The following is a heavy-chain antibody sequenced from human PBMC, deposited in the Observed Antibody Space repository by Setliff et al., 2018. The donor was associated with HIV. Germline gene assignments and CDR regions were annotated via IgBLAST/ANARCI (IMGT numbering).Heavy chain of an antibody. D-gene: IGHD4-17*01. CDR1: GGSISSGSYY. CDR2: IYYSGNT. J-gene: IGHJ4*02. CDR3: AREIYGGNSRPFDY. V-gene: IGHV4-31*03. Sequence: SETLSLTCTVSGGSISSGSYYWSWIRQHPGKGLEWIGYIYYSGNTYYSPSLKSRVTISLDTSKNQFSLKLSSVTAADTAVYYCAREIYGGNSRPFDYWGQGTLVTVSS.